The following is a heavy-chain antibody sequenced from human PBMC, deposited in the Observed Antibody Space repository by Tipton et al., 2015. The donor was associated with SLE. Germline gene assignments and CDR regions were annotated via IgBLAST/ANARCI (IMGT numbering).Heavy chain of an antibody. D-gene: IGHD2-8*01. CDR3: ARDPNGVRTGTYSFYYYGMDV. Sequence: TLSLTCTVSGGSISSDSYYWSWIRQPPGKGLEWIGYIYYSESTNFNPSLKSRVTISVDTSKNQFSLKLSSVTAADTAVCYCARDPNGVRTGTYSFYYYGMDVWGQGTTVTVSS. CDR2: IYYSEST. CDR1: GGSISSDSYY. V-gene: IGHV4-61*01. J-gene: IGHJ6*02.